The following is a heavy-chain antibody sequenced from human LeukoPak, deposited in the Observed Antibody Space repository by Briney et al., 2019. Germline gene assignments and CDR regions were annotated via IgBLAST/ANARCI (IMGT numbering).Heavy chain of an antibody. CDR2: INPGVSDT. J-gene: IGHJ6*03. D-gene: IGHD2-2*01. CDR1: GYRFTRYW. CDR3: ASRGRPENGVVPAAMSYYYYYMDV. V-gene: IGHV5-51*04. Sequence: GEPLKISCKGSGYRFTRYWIGWVRPIPGKGLAWMGIINPGVSDTRYSPSFQGQDTISADKPIRTAYLQCSSLKASDTAMYYCASRGRPENGVVPAAMSYYYYYMDVWGKATTVTVSS.